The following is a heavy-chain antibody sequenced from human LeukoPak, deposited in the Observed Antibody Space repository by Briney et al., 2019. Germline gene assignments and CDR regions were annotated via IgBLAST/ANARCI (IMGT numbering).Heavy chain of an antibody. CDR3: ARDGMDVEDFWSGYFDY. Sequence: PGGSLRLSCAASGFTFSSYSMNWVRQAPGKGLEWVSYISSSSSTIYYADSVKGRFTISRDNAKNSLYLQMNSLRAEDTAVYCCARDGMDVEDFWSGYFDYWGQGTLVTVSS. D-gene: IGHD3-3*01. J-gene: IGHJ4*02. CDR2: ISSSSSTI. CDR1: GFTFSSYS. V-gene: IGHV3-48*01.